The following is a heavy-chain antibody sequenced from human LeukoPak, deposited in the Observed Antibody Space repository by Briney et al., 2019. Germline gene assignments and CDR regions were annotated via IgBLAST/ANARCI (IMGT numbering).Heavy chain of an antibody. Sequence: SETLSLTCTVSGSSISSGSYYWSWIRQPAGKGLEWIGRIYTSGSTNYNPSLKSRVTISVDTSKNQFSLKLSSVTAADTAVYYCARGVVPAACFDYWGQGTLVTVSS. CDR1: GSSISSGSYY. J-gene: IGHJ4*02. V-gene: IGHV4-61*02. CDR3: ARGVVPAACFDY. CDR2: IYTSGST. D-gene: IGHD2-2*01.